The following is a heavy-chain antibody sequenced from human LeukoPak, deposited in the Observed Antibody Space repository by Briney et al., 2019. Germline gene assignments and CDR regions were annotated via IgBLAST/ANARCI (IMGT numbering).Heavy chain of an antibody. CDR1: GGSISSYY. CDR2: IYYSGST. J-gene: IGHJ6*02. D-gene: IGHD6-19*01. V-gene: IGHV4-59*01. CDR3: AREGEYSSGWYPYYYYGMDV. Sequence: SETLSLTCTVSGGSISSYYWSWIRQPPGKGLEWIGYIYYSGSTNYNPSLKSRVTISVDTSKNQLSLKLSSVTAADTAVYYCAREGEYSSGWYPYYYYGMDVWGQGTTVTVSS.